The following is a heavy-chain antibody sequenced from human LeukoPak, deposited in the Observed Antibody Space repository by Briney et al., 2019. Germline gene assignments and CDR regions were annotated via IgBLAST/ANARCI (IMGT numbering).Heavy chain of an antibody. Sequence: SQTLSLTCTVSGGSISSGGYYWSWIRQHPGKGLEWVGYIYYSGSTYYNPSLKSRVTISVDTSKNQFSLKLSSVTAADTAVYYCARVGDYYGSGMGYFDYWGQGTLVTVSS. CDR2: IYYSGST. D-gene: IGHD3-10*01. J-gene: IGHJ4*02. V-gene: IGHV4-31*03. CDR3: ARVGDYYGSGMGYFDY. CDR1: GGSISSGGYY.